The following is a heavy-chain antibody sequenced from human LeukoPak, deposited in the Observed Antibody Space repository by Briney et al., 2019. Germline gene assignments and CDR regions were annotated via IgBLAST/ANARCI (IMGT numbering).Heavy chain of an antibody. D-gene: IGHD2-15*01. V-gene: IGHV1-2*02. Sequence: GASVKVSCKASGYTFTGYYMHWVRQAPGQGLEWMGWINPNSGGTNYAQKFQGRVTMTRDTSISTAYMELRSLRSDDTAVYYCARDRISCSGGSCYLLGAFDIWGQGTMVTVSS. CDR3: ARDRISCSGGSCYLLGAFDI. J-gene: IGHJ3*02. CDR1: GYTFTGYY. CDR2: INPNSGGT.